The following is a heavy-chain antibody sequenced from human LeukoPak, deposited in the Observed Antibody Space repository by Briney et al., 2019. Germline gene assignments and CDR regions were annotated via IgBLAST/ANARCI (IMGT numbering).Heavy chain of an antibody. CDR2: IYYSGSA. CDR3: ARLLHTGATTDY. V-gene: IGHV4-39*01. D-gene: IGHD1-26*01. J-gene: IGHJ4*02. CDR1: GGSISSSDYF. Sequence: SETLSLTCTVSGGSISSSDYFWGWIRRPPGTGLEWIGSIYYSGSAYYNPSLKSRVTISIDTSKNQFSVKLSSVTAADTAMYYCARLLHTGATTDYWGQGTLVTVSS.